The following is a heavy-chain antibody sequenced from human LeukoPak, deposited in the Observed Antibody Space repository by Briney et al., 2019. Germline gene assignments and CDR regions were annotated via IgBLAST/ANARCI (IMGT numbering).Heavy chain of an antibody. CDR3: AKLPVLRYFDWLSFDY. Sequence: GGSLRLSCAASGFTFSSYGMSWVRQAPGKGLEWVSAISGSGGSTYYADSVKGRFTISRDNSKNTLYLQMNSLRAEDTAVYYCAKLPVLRYFDWLSFDYWGQGTLVTVSS. V-gene: IGHV3-23*01. CDR1: GFTFSSYG. J-gene: IGHJ4*02. CDR2: ISGSGGST. D-gene: IGHD3-9*01.